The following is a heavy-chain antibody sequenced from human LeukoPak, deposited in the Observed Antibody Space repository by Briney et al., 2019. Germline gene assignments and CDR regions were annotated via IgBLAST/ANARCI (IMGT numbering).Heavy chain of an antibody. CDR1: GFTFSSYS. CDR3: ARDGSWEPPPLFDY. CDR2: ISSSSSYI. J-gene: IGHJ4*02. D-gene: IGHD1-26*01. V-gene: IGHV3-21*01. Sequence: PGGSLRLSCAASGFTFSSYSMNWVRQAPGKGLEWVSSISSSSSYIYYADSVKGRFTISRDNAKNSLYLQMNSLRAEDTAVYYCARDGSWEPPPLFDYWGQGTLVTVSS.